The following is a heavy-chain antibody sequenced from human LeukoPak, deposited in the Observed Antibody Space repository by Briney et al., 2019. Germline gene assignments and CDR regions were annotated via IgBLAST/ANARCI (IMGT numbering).Heavy chain of an antibody. CDR2: IYPDDSDT. Sequence: GESLKISCKGSGYSFSSNWIGWVRQMPGKGPEWMGIIYPDDSDTRYSPSFQGQVTISADKSISTAYLPWSSLKASDTAMYYCARHPSDSRYCSGGTCYAPLFDYWGQGTLVTVSS. D-gene: IGHD2-15*01. CDR3: ARHPSDSRYCSGGTCYAPLFDY. V-gene: IGHV5-51*01. J-gene: IGHJ4*02. CDR1: GYSFSSNW.